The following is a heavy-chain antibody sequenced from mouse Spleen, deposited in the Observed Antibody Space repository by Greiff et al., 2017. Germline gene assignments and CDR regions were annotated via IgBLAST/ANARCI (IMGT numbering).Heavy chain of an antibody. D-gene: IGHD2-14*01. CDR2: IDPENGDT. Sequence: VHVKQSGAELVRPGASVKLSCTASGFNIKDDYMHWVKQRPEQGLEWIGWIDPENGDTEYASKFQGKATITADTSSNTAYLQLSSLTSEDTAVYYCTFLYYRYDVDYWGQGTTLTVSS. J-gene: IGHJ2*01. CDR3: TFLYYRYDVDY. CDR1: GFNIKDDY. V-gene: IGHV14-4*01.